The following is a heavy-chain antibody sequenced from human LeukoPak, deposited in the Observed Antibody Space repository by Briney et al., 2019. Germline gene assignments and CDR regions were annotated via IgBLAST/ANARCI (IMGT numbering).Heavy chain of an antibody. V-gene: IGHV3-30*02. Sequence: PGGSLRLSCAASGFTFSNYGMHWVRQAPGKGLEWVAFIRNDGSTKYYVDSVKGRFVISRDNSRNTLYLYMNSQRAEDSAVYHCAKDGVSSSVWAFDIWGQGTMVTVSS. CDR1: GFTFSNYG. J-gene: IGHJ3*02. D-gene: IGHD3-10*01. CDR2: IRNDGSTK. CDR3: AKDGVSSSVWAFDI.